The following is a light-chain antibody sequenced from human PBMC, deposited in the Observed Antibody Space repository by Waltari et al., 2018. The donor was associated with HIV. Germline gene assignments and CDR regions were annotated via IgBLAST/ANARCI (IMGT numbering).Light chain of an antibody. CDR3: ATWDDGLSGRRV. Sequence: QYVLTQPPSASGTPGQRVTISCSGSPSNIGYNYVYWSQQFPGTAPKLLIYRNDQRPSGVPDRFSGSKSGTSASLAITGLRSEDEADYYCATWDDGLSGRRVFGGGTKLTVL. V-gene: IGLV1-47*01. J-gene: IGLJ3*02. CDR2: RND. CDR1: PSNIGYNY.